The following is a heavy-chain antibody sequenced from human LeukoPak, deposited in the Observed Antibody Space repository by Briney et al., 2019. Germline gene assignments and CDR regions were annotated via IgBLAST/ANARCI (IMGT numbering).Heavy chain of an antibody. V-gene: IGHV5-51*03. CDR3: ARPVEMATITSHSAFDI. J-gene: IGHJ3*02. CDR2: IYPGDSDT. Sequence: PGESLKISCKGSGYSFTSYWIGWVRQMPGKGLEWLRIIYPGDSDTKYSPSFQGQVTISADKSISTAYLQWSSLKASDTAMYYCARPVEMATITSHSAFDIWGQGTMVTVSS. D-gene: IGHD5-24*01. CDR1: GYSFTSYW.